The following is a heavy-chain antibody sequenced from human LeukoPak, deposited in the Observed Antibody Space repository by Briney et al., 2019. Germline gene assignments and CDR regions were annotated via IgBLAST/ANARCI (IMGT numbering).Heavy chain of an antibody. CDR1: GFSLSTSGMC. CDR3: ARGTLTYYYGSSGYHFDY. J-gene: IGHJ4*02. V-gene: IGHV2-70*11. Sequence: SGPTLVNPTQTLTLTCTFSGFSLSTSGMCVSWIRQPPGKALEWLARIDWDDDKYYSTSLKTRLTISKDTSKNQVVLTMTNMDPVDTATYYCARGTLTYYYGSSGYHFDYWGQGTLVTVSS. D-gene: IGHD3-22*01. CDR2: IDWDDDK.